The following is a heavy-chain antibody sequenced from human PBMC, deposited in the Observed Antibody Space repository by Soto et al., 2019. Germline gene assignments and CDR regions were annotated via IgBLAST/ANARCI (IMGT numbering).Heavy chain of an antibody. Sequence: ASVKVSCKASGGTFSSYAISWVRPAPGQGLEWMGGIIPILGTANYAQKFQGRVTITADESTSTAYMELSSLRSEDTAVYYCAVWCGEPRPYYYYGMDVWGQGTTDTVSS. V-gene: IGHV1-69*13. CDR1: GGTFSSYA. CDR3: AVWCGEPRPYYYYGMDV. D-gene: IGHD3-10*01. CDR2: IIPILGTA. J-gene: IGHJ6*02.